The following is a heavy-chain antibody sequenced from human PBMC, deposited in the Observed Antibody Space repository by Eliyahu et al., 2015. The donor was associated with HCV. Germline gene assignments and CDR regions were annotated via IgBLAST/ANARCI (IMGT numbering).Heavy chain of an antibody. D-gene: IGHD3-10*01. Sequence: QVQLQESGPGLVKPSETLSLTCXVXXXXMSNSYWSWIRXXPGKGLXXIGNIYYTGSTYRNPSLESRITISIDMSKNQFSLKLSSVTAADTAVYYCTRDRTTVVRGIIGYYGMDVWGQGTTVTVSS. CDR2: IYYTGST. CDR1: XXXMSNSY. CDR3: TRDRTTVVRGIIGYYGMDV. V-gene: IGHV4-59*12. J-gene: IGHJ6*02.